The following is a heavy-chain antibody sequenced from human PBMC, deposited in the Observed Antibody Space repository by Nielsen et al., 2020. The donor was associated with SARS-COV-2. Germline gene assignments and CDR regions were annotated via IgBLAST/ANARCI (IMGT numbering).Heavy chain of an antibody. J-gene: IGHJ6*03. CDR1: GGSVSSNDW. V-gene: IGHV4-4*02. CDR2: VSHSGSI. CDR3: ARGDLVVVPSPILGLGPFFYYFYLDV. D-gene: IGHD2-2*01. Sequence: SETLSLTCAVSGGSVSSNDWWSWLRQSPGKRLEWIGEVSHSGSINYNPSLKSRVTLSMDKSKRQFSLRLTSVSAADTAVYFCARGDLVVVPSPILGLGPFFYYFYLDVWGKGTTVIVSS.